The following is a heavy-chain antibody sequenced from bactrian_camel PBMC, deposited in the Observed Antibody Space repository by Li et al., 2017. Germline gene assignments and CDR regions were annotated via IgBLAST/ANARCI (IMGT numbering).Heavy chain of an antibody. V-gene: IGHV3S53*01. Sequence: HVQLVESGGGSVQAGGSLRFSCLASGYSPYRLDEFLMAWFRQGTGKEREGVAAIDTAGAPTYTYAVAGRFTISKDNVKNTLYLQMNDLKSEDTAMYYCAAASLSAACDCSGGNCSTLLGDEFARWGQGTQVTVS. CDR2: IDTAGAP. J-gene: IGHJ4*01. CDR1: GYSPYRLDE. D-gene: IGHD2*01. CDR3: AAASLSAACDCSGGNCSTLLGDEFAR.